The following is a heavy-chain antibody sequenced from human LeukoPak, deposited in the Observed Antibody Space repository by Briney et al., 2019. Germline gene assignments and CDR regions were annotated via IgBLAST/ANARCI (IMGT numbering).Heavy chain of an antibody. D-gene: IGHD2-15*01. J-gene: IGHJ4*02. CDR3: ARQDSTRYCSGGSCFSDY. V-gene: IGHV4-39*01. CDR2: IYYSGST. CDR1: GGSISSSSYY. Sequence: SETLSLTCTVSGGSISSSSYYWGWIRQPPGKGLEWIGSIYYSGSTYYNPSLKSRVTISVDTSKNQFSLKLSSVTAADTAMYYCARQDSTRYCSGGSCFSDYWGQGTLVTVSS.